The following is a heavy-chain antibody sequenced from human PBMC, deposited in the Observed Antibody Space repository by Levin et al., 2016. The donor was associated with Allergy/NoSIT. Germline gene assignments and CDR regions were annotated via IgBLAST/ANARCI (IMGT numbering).Heavy chain of an antibody. CDR3: ARDYGMDV. V-gene: IGHV3-11*05. CDR2: ITSSSTFT. J-gene: IGHJ6*02. Sequence: WIRQPPGKGLEWVSYITSSSTFTNYADSVKGRFSISRDNAKNSLYLQMTSLRAEDTAIYYCARDYGMDVWGQGTPVTVSS.